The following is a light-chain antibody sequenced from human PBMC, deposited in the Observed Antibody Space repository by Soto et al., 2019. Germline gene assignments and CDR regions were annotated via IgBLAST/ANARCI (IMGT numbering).Light chain of an antibody. V-gene: IGKV3-15*01. CDR1: QSISNH. Sequence: EIVMTQSPVTLSVSPGERATLSCRASQSISNHLAWYQQKPGQPPRLLIYGASTRAPGIPARFSGSGSGTEFTLNISSMQSEDFAVYYCQQYNNWPPRTFGQGTKLEIK. J-gene: IGKJ2*01. CDR2: GAS. CDR3: QQYNNWPPRT.